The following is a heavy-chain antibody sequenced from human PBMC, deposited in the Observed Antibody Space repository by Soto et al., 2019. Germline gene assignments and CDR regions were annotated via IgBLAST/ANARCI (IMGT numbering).Heavy chain of an antibody. CDR2: IYYSGST. Sequence: SETLSLTCTVSGGSISSGGYYWSWIRQHPGKGLEWIGYIYYSGSTYYNPSLKSRVTISVDTSKNQFSLKLSSVTAADAAVYYCARSRHHIYSNYRYYFDYWGQGTLVTVSS. CDR1: GGSISSGGYY. J-gene: IGHJ4*02. D-gene: IGHD4-4*01. V-gene: IGHV4-31*03. CDR3: ARSRHHIYSNYRYYFDY.